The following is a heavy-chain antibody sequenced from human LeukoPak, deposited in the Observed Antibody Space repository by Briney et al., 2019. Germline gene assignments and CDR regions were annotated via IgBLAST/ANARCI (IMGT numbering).Heavy chain of an antibody. CDR1: GFTFSSDS. CDR2: ISSSSSYI. V-gene: IGHV3-21*01. D-gene: IGHD3-3*02. Sequence: KPGGSLRLSCAASGFTFSSDSMNWGRQAPGKGQEWVSSISSSSSYIYYADSVKGRFTISRDNAKNSLYLQMNSLRAEDTAVYYCARDPPIYQGISSYYYGMDVWGQGTTVTVSS. CDR3: ARDPPIYQGISSYYYGMDV. J-gene: IGHJ6*02.